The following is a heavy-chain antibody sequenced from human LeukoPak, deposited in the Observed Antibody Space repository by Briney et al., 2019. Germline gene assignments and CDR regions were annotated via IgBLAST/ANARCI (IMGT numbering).Heavy chain of an antibody. J-gene: IGHJ3*02. CDR3: ARDSPRTVNDAFDI. V-gene: IGHV4-59*01. CDR2: IYYSGST. D-gene: IGHD4-11*01. Sequence: SETLSLTCTVSGGSISSYYWSWIRQPPGKGLEWIGYIYYSGSTNYNPSLKSRVTISVDTSKNQFSLKLSSVTAADTAVYYCARDSPRTVNDAFDIWGQGTMVTVSS. CDR1: GGSISSYY.